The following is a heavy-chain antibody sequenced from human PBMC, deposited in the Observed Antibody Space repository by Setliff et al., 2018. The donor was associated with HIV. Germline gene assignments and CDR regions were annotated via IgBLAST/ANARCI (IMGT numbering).Heavy chain of an antibody. CDR3: VRVGRGGYYYDAFDF. J-gene: IGHJ3*01. D-gene: IGHD3-3*01. Sequence: ASVKVSCKASGYTFTSYAMHWVRQAPGQRLEWMGWINAGNGNTKYSQKFQGRVTITRDTSASTAYMELSSLRSEDTAVYYCVRVGRGGYYYDAFDFWGQGTMVTVSS. CDR2: INAGNGNT. CDR1: GYTFTSYA. V-gene: IGHV1-3*01.